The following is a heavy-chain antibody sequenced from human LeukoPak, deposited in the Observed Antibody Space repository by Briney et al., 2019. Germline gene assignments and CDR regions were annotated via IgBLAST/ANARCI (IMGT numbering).Heavy chain of an antibody. CDR1: GYSISSGYY. V-gene: IGHV4-38-2*02. Sequence: PSETLSLTCTVSGYSISSGYYWGWIRPPPGKGLEWIGSIYHSGSTYYNPSLKSRVTISVDTSKNQFSLKLSSVTAADTAVYYCARDRRDGHNLGYYWGQGTLVTVSS. J-gene: IGHJ4*02. CDR2: IYHSGST. D-gene: IGHD5-24*01. CDR3: ARDRRDGHNLGYY.